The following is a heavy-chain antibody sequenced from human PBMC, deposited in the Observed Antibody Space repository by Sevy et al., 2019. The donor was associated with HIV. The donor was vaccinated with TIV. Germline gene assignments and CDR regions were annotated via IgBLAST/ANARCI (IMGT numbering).Heavy chain of an antibody. Sequence: GGSLRLSCAASGFTFSNAWMSWVRQAPGKGLEWVGRIKSKTDGGTTDYAAPVKGRITISRDDSKNTLYLQMNRLKIEGSAVYYCTTVLGRYFDWSTTGVGYAFDIWGQGTMVTVSS. CDR3: TTVLGRYFDWSTTGVGYAFDI. V-gene: IGHV3-15*01. CDR2: IKSKTDGGTT. CDR1: GFTFSNAW. D-gene: IGHD3-9*01. J-gene: IGHJ3*02.